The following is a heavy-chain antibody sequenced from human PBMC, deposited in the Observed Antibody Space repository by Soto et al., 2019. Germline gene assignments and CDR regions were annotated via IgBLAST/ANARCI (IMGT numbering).Heavy chain of an antibody. CDR2: IIPISETT. Sequence: QVQLVQSGAEVKKPGSSVKVSCKASGGTFSSYAISWVRQAPGQGLEWMGGIIPISETTNYAQKFQGRVTITADESKSTAYMELSSLRSEDTAVYCCASSQCSSTSFEIYYYYYFGMDVWGQGTTVTVSS. D-gene: IGHD2-2*01. CDR1: GGTFSSYA. V-gene: IGHV1-69*01. CDR3: ASSQCSSTSFEIYYYYYFGMDV. J-gene: IGHJ6*02.